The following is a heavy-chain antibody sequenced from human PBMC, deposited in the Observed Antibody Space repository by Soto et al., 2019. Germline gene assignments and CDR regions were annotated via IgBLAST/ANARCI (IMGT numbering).Heavy chain of an antibody. CDR3: AKNFYITMFRRYYYGMDV. V-gene: IGHV3-23*01. D-gene: IGHD3-10*01. Sequence: EVQLLESGGGLVQPGGSLRLSCAASGFTFSSYAMSWVRQAPGKGLEWVSAISGSGGSTYYADSVKGRFTISRDNSKNTLYLQMNSLRAEDTAVYYCAKNFYITMFRRYYYGMDVWGQGTTVTVSS. CDR1: GFTFSSYA. J-gene: IGHJ6*02. CDR2: ISGSGGST.